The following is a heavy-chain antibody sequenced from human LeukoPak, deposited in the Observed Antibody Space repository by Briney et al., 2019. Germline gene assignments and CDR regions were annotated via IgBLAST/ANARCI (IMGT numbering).Heavy chain of an antibody. CDR3: AKDKPQSSSSWLDY. D-gene: IGHD6-13*01. V-gene: IGHV3-30*02. J-gene: IGHJ4*02. CDR2: IRYDGSNK. Sequence: GGSLRLSCAASGFTFSSYGMHWVRQAPGKGLEWVAFIRYDGSNKYYADSVKGRFTISRDNSKNTLYLQMNSLRAEDTAVYYCAKDKPQSSSSWLDYWGQGTLVTVSS. CDR1: GFTFSSYG.